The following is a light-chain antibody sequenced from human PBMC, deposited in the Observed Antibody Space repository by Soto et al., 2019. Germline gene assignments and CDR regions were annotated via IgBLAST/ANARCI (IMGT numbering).Light chain of an antibody. CDR3: SSYTSSSTPRYV. CDR2: DVS. Sequence: QSALTQPASVSGSPGQSITISCTGTSSDVGGYNYVSWYQQHPGKAPKLMIYDVSNRPSGVSNHFSGSKSGNTASLTISGLQAEDEADYYCSSYTSSSTPRYVFGTGTKVTVL. J-gene: IGLJ1*01. V-gene: IGLV2-14*01. CDR1: SSDVGGYNY.